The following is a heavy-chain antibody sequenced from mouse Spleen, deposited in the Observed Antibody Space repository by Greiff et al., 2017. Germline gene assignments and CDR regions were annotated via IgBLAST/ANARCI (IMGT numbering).Heavy chain of an antibody. CDR1: GFTFSDYG. V-gene: IGHV5-17*01. J-gene: IGHJ3*01. CDR2: ISSGSSTI. Sequence: EVKLEESGGGFVKPGGSLKLSCAASGFTFSDYGMHWVRQAPEKGLEWVAYISSGSSTIYYADTVKGRFTISRDNAKNTLFLQMTSLRSEDTAMYYCASHYYGSSYEIAYWGQGTLVTVSA. CDR3: ASHYYGSSYEIAY. D-gene: IGHD1-1*01.